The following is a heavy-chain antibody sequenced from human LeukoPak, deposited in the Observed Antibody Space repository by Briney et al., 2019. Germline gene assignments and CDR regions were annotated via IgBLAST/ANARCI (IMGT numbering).Heavy chain of an antibody. D-gene: IGHD5-18*01. V-gene: IGHV4-39*07. J-gene: IGHJ4*02. CDR1: GGPISTSPYY. CDR3: ARDEYNYGGRTHPYFFDY. Sequence: QPSETLFLTCTVSGGPISTSPYYWGWIRQPPGKGLEWIASIYYTGSTYYKPYLKSRVTISVDTSKDQFYLKLSYLTAEDTTVYYCARDEYNYGGRTHPYFFDYWSQGTLVTVSS. CDR2: IYYTGST.